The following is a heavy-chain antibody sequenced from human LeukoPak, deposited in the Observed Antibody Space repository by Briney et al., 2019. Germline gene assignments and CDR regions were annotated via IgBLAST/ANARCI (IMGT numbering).Heavy chain of an antibody. V-gene: IGHV1-18*01. CDR1: GYTFTSYG. J-gene: IGHJ6*02. Sequence: VASVKVSCKASGYTFTSYGISWVRQAPGQGLEWMVWISAYNGNTNYAQNFQGRVTMTRNTSISTAYMELSSLRSEDTAVYYCARAGYCSGGSCYSGDVCMDVWGQGTTVTVSS. D-gene: IGHD2-15*01. CDR2: ISAYNGNT. CDR3: ARAGYCSGGSCYSGDVCMDV.